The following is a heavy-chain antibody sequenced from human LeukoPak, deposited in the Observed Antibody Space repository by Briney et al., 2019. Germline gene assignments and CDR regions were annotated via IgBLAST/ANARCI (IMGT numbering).Heavy chain of an antibody. V-gene: IGHV4-59*08. J-gene: IGHJ6*02. D-gene: IGHD4-23*01. CDR2: IYYSGST. Sequence: ETLSLTCTVSGGSISSYYWSWIRQPPGKGLEWIGYIYYSGSTNYNPSLKSRVTISVDTSKNQFSLKLSSVTAADTAVYYCARLNPPGGNYLLGYYYYYGMDVWGQGTTVTVSS. CDR1: GGSISSYY. CDR3: ARLNPPGGNYLLGYYYYYGMDV.